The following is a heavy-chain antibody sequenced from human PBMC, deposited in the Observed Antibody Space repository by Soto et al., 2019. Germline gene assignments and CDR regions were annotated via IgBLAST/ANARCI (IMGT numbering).Heavy chain of an antibody. Sequence: PSETLSLTCTVSGGSISSSIYYWGWIRQPPGKGLEWIGSIYYSGSTYYNPSLKSRVTISVGTSKNQFSLKLSSVTAADTAVYYCARSIVVVPAATYYFDYWGQGTLVTVSS. CDR3: ARSIVVVPAATYYFDY. CDR2: IYYSGST. CDR1: GGSISSSIYY. D-gene: IGHD2-2*01. J-gene: IGHJ4*02. V-gene: IGHV4-39*01.